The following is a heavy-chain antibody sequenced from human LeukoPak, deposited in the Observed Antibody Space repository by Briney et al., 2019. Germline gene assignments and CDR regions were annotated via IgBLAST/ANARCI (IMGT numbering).Heavy chain of an antibody. D-gene: IGHD3-10*01. V-gene: IGHV3-30*02. J-gene: IGHJ4*02. CDR2: IWYGGSNK. CDR1: GFTFSSYG. CDR3: AKDPGYYGSGSYFDY. Sequence: GGSPRLSCAASGFTFSSYGMHWVRQAPGKGLEWVAVIWYGGSNKYYADSVKGRFTISRDNSKNTLYLQMNSLRAEDTAVYYCAKDPGYYGSGSYFDYWGQGTLVTVSS.